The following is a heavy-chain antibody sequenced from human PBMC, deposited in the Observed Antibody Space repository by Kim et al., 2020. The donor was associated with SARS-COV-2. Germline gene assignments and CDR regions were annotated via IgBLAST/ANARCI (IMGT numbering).Heavy chain of an antibody. CDR1: GYSISSGYY. D-gene: IGHD3-10*01. V-gene: IGHV4-38-2*02. J-gene: IGHJ6*02. CDR3: ARDSRSLWFGETEGMDV. Sequence: LETLSLTCTVSGYSISSGYYWGWIRQPPGKGLEWIGSIYHSGSTYYNPSLKSRVTISVDTSKNQFSLKLSSVTAADTAVYYCARDSRSLWFGETEGMDVWGQGTTVTVSS. CDR2: IYHSGST.